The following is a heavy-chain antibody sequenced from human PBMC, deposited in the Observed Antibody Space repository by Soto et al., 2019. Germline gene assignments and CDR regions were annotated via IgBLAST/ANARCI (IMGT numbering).Heavy chain of an antibody. CDR2: IWYDGSNK. V-gene: IGHV3-33*08. D-gene: IGHD1-26*01. CDR3: AREYGVGATYYYYYGMDV. J-gene: IGHJ6*02. Sequence: VQLLESGGGLVQPGGSLRLSCAASGFTFSSYAMSWVRQAPGKGLEWVAVIWYDGSNKYYADSVKGRFTISRDNSKNTLYLQMNSLRAEDTAVYYCAREYGVGATYYYYYGMDVWGQGTTVTVSS. CDR1: GFTFSSYA.